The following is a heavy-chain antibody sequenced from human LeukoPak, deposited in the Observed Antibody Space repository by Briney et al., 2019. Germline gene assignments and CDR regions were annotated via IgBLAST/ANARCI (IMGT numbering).Heavy chain of an antibody. V-gene: IGHV3-23*01. Sequence: GGSLRLSCAASGFAFNTYSMNWVRQAPGKGLEWVSAISGSGGSTYYADSVKGRFTISRDNSKNTLYLQMNSLRAEDTAVYYCAKDMRFDWTPYYFDYWGQGTLVTVSS. J-gene: IGHJ4*02. CDR3: AKDMRFDWTPYYFDY. D-gene: IGHD3-9*01. CDR1: GFAFNTYS. CDR2: ISGSGGST.